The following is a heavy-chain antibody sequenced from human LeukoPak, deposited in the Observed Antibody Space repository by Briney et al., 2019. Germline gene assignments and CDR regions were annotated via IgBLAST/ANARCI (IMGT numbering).Heavy chain of an antibody. CDR1: GSTFDDYG. CDR3: AKDSTEDIVLGAFMDV. J-gene: IGHJ6*03. Sequence: PGGSLRLSCAASGSTFDDYGMHWVRQAPGKGLEWVSGISWNSGSIAYADSVKGRFTISRDNAKNSLYLQMNSLRAEDMALYYCAKDSTEDIVLGAFMDVWGKGTTVTVSS. V-gene: IGHV3-9*03. CDR2: ISWNSGSI. D-gene: IGHD2-2*01.